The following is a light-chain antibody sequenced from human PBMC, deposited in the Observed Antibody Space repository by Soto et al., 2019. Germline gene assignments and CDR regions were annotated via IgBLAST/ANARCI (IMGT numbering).Light chain of an antibody. Sequence: EIVLTQSPATLSLSPGESATLSCRASQSVSSYLAWYQLKPGQAPRLLIYDASKRVTGIPARFSGGGSGTDFTLTISSLEPEDFAVYYCQQRSNWPPYTFGQGIKLEIK. J-gene: IGKJ2*01. V-gene: IGKV3-11*01. CDR1: QSVSSY. CDR3: QQRSNWPPYT. CDR2: DAS.